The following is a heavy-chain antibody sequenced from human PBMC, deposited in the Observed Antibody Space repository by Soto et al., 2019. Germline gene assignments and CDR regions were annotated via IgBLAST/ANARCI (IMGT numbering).Heavy chain of an antibody. CDR1: GGSLFVDY. V-gene: IGHV4-4*07. Sequence: AATXSLTCTVSGGSLFVDYWTWIRQPAGGGLEWIGRINSDGNTNYSPSLKSRVTMSVDTSRKHFSLNLTSVTAADTASYFCERARRIDNWFDPWGQGIQVTVSS. D-gene: IGHD2-15*01. CDR3: ERARRIDNWFDP. CDR2: INSDGNT. J-gene: IGHJ5*02.